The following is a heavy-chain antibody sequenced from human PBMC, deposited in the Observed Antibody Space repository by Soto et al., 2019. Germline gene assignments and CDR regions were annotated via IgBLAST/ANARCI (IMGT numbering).Heavy chain of an antibody. CDR1: GYTFTRYY. V-gene: IGHV1-46*01. Sequence: GASVKVSFKASGYTFTRYYMHWLRQAPGQGLEWMGIINPSGGSTSYAQKFQGRVTMTRDTSTSTVYMELSSLRSEDTAVYYCARVAKRSGYYYGMDVWGQGTTVTVSS. CDR3: ARVAKRSGYYYGMDV. J-gene: IGHJ6*02. D-gene: IGHD3-10*01. CDR2: INPSGGST.